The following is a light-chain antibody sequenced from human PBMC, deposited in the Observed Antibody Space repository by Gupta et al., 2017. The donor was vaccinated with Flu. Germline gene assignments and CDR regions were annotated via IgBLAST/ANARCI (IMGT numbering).Light chain of an antibody. CDR2: YES. CDR3: QVWNHSTSPSWV. CDR1: NIESKS. V-gene: IGLV3-21*03. Sequence: KTARITCGGNNIESKSVHWYQQKPGQAPVLFVEYESDRPSGIPERFSGSNSGDTATLTISRVEAGDEADLYWQVWNHSTSPSWVFGGGTKLTVL. J-gene: IGLJ3*02.